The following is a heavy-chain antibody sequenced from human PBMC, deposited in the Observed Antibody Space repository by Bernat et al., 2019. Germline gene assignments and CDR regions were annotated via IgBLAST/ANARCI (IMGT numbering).Heavy chain of an antibody. J-gene: IGHJ5*02. CDR2: VNTDGSST. V-gene: IGHV3-74*01. CDR3: VREEYGSGSRQTNWFDP. CDR1: GFTFSSYW. Sequence: EVQLVESGGGLVQPGGSPRLSCAASGFTFSSYWMHCVRQAPGEGLVWVSRVNTDGSSTTYADSVKGRFTISRDNAKNTLYLQMNSLRAEDTAVYYCVREEYGSGSRQTNWFDPWGQGTLVTVSS. D-gene: IGHD3-10*01.